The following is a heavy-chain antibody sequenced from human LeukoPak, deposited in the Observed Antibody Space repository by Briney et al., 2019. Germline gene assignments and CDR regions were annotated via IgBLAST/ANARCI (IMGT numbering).Heavy chain of an antibody. J-gene: IGHJ4*02. CDR1: GGSISSYY. CDR2: IYHSGST. D-gene: IGHD6-25*01. V-gene: IGHV4-59*04. Sequence: NSSETLSLTCTVSGGSISSYYWSWIRQPPGKGLEWIGSIYHSGSTFYNPSLKSRVTISIDTSKNQFSLQLGSVTTADTAVYYCAREEVGAAADIDYWGQGTLVTVSS. CDR3: AREEVGAAADIDY.